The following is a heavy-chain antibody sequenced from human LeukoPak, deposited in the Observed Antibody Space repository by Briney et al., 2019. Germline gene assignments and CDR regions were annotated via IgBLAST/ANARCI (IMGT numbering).Heavy chain of an antibody. J-gene: IGHJ5*02. V-gene: IGHV4-34*01. CDR1: GGSFSGYY. CDR3: ARVWQANWFDP. Sequence: SETLSLTCAVYGGSFSGYYWSWIRQPPGKGLEWIGEINHSGSTNYNPSLKSRVTISVDTSKNQFSLKLSSVTAADTAVYYCARVWQANWFDPWGQGTLVTVSS. CDR2: INHSGST. D-gene: IGHD3-16*01.